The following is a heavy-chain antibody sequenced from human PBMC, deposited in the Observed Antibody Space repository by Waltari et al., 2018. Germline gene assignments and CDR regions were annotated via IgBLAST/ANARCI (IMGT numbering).Heavy chain of an antibody. D-gene: IGHD2-2*01. CDR3: AREVVPAATIVVNWFDP. Sequence: QVQLVQSGSELKKPGASVKVSCKASGYTFTNYAINWLRQAPRQGLELMGWINTNTGNPTYVQGFTGRFVFSLDTSVSTAYLQINSLKADDTAVYYCAREVVPAATIVVNWFDPWGQGTLVTVSS. CDR2: INTNTGNP. V-gene: IGHV7-4-1*02. J-gene: IGHJ5*02. CDR1: GYTFTNYA.